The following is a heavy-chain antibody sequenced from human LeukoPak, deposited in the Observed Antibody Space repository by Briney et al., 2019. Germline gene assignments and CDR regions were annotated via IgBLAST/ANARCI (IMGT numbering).Heavy chain of an antibody. CDR3: ARDPPGIAASGTYY. Sequence: GGSLRLSCAASGFTVSSNYMSWVRQAPGKGLEWVSVIYSGGSTYYADSVKGRFTISRDSSKNTLFLQMNSLRVEDTAVYYCARDPPGIAASGTYYWGQGTLVTVSS. CDR2: IYSGGST. D-gene: IGHD6-13*01. V-gene: IGHV3-53*01. J-gene: IGHJ4*02. CDR1: GFTVSSNY.